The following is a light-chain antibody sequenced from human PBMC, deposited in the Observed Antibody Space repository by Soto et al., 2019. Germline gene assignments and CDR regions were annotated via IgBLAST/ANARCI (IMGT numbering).Light chain of an antibody. CDR3: QQSYSTFLIT. CDR2: GAS. J-gene: IGKJ5*01. CDR1: QSINTY. V-gene: IGKV1-39*01. Sequence: IQMTQSPSFLSASVGDRVTISCRASQSINTYLSWYQQKPGKAPKLLIYGASDLQSGVPSRFSGGGSGTDFTLTISSLQPEDFATYYCQQSYSTFLITFGQGTRLEVK.